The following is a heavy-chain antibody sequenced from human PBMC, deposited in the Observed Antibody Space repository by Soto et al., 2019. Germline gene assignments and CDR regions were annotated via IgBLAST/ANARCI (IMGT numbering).Heavy chain of an antibody. J-gene: IGHJ6*03. CDR3: ARGRPVLVAARTSSPHHYYYYMDV. CDR1: GGSFRGYY. D-gene: IGHD2-15*01. Sequence: SETLSLTCAVYGGSFRGYYWSWIRQPPGKGLEWVGEMEHSGSTNYNPSLKSRVTIAVDTSKNQVSVKLSSVTAANTAVYYCARGRPVLVAARTSSPHHYYYYMDVWGKGTPVTVSS. V-gene: IGHV4-34*01. CDR2: MEHSGST.